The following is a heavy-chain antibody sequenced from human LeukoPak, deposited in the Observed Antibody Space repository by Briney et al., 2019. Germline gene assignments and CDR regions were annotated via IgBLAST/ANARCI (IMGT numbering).Heavy chain of an antibody. J-gene: IGHJ6*03. D-gene: IGHD3-10*01. Sequence: SETLSLTCTVSGGSISSSSYYWGWIRQPPGKGLEWIGSIYYSGSTYYNPSLKSRVTISVDTSKNQFSLKLSSVTAADTAVYYCARGDYYGSYYYYYYMDVWGKGTTVTVSS. CDR1: GGSISSSSYY. CDR3: ARGDYYGSYYYYYYMDV. V-gene: IGHV4-39*01. CDR2: IYYSGST.